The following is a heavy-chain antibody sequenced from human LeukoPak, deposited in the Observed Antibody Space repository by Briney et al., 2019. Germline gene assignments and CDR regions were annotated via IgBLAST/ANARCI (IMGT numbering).Heavy chain of an antibody. CDR3: VRERHSTSWSYFYYMDI. CDR1: GFTYSSYW. V-gene: IGHV3-7*01. CDR2: IKEDGLEK. D-gene: IGHD6-13*01. J-gene: IGHJ6*03. Sequence: SGGSLRLSCVASGFTYSSYWIRWVRQAPGQGLEWVASIKEDGLEKYYVDSVKGRFTISRDNAKNSLYLQLNSLRVEDTAVYYCVRERHSTSWSYFYYMDIWGKGTTVTVSS.